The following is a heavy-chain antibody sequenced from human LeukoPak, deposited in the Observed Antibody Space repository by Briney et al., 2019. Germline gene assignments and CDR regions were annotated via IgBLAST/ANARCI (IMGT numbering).Heavy chain of an antibody. CDR2: ISGSGGST. CDR1: GFTFSSYA. Sequence: PGGSLRLSCAASGFTFSSYAMSWVRQAPGKGLEWVSAISGSGGSTYYADSVKGRFTISRDNSKNTLYLQMNSLRAEDTAVYYCARKGIAVAGPGHFDSWGQGTLVTVSS. V-gene: IGHV3-23*01. D-gene: IGHD6-19*01. CDR3: ARKGIAVAGPGHFDS. J-gene: IGHJ4*02.